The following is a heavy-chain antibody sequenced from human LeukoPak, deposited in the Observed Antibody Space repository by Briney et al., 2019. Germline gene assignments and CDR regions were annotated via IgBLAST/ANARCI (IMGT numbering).Heavy chain of an antibody. CDR2: IYYSGST. D-gene: IGHD3-22*01. J-gene: IGHJ3*02. V-gene: IGHV4-59*01. CDR3: ARRHYYDKSGAFDI. Sequence: SETLSLTCTVSGGSISSYYWSWIRQPPGKGLEWIGYIYYSGSTNYNPSLKSRVTISVDTSKNQFSLKLSSVTAADTAVYYCARRHYYDKSGAFDIWGQGTMVTVSS. CDR1: GGSISSYY.